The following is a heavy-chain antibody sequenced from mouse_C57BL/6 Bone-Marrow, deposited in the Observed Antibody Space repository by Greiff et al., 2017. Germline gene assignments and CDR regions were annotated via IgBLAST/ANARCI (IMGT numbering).Heavy chain of an antibody. CDR3: ASYPAWFAY. Sequence: QVQLQQSGAELARPGASVKLSCKASGYTFTSYGISWVKQRTGQGLEWIGEIYPRSGNTYYNEKFNGKATLTADKSSSTAYMELRSLTSEDSAVYFWASYPAWFAYWGQGTLVTVSA. CDR2: IYPRSGNT. V-gene: IGHV1-81*01. D-gene: IGHD6-5*01. J-gene: IGHJ3*01. CDR1: GYTFTSYG.